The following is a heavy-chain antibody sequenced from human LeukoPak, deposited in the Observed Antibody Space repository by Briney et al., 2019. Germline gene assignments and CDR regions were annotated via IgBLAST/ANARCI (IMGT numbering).Heavy chain of an antibody. CDR1: GFTFDDYA. CDR3: AKDRYSSSSHYFDY. V-gene: IGHV3-9*01. Sequence: GGSLRLSCAASGFTFDDYAMYWVRQAPGKGLEWVSGISWNSGSIGYADSVKGRFTISRDNAKNSLYPQMNSLRAEDTALYYCAKDRYSSSSHYFDYWGQGTLVTVSS. J-gene: IGHJ4*02. D-gene: IGHD6-6*01. CDR2: ISWNSGSI.